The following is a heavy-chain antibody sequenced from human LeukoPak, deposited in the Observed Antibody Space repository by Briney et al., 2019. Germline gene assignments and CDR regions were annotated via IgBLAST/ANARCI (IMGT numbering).Heavy chain of an antibody. J-gene: IGHJ6*03. D-gene: IGHD2-2*01. CDR3: ARARYCSSASCYSTYYYYMDV. CDR2: IYYSGST. V-gene: IGHV4-30-4*08. Sequence: PSETLSLTCTVSGGSISSGDCYWSWIRQPPGKGLEWIGYIYYSGSTYYNPSLKSRVTISVDTSKNQFSLKLSSVTAADTAVYYCARARYCSSASCYSTYYYYMDVWGKGTTVTVSS. CDR1: GGSISSGDCY.